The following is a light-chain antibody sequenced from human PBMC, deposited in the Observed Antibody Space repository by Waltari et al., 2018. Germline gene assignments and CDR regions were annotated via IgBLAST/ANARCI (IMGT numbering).Light chain of an antibody. CDR1: QGIGYF. CDR2: SPS. Sequence: DIQMTQSPSSLSASVGDRVTITCRASQGIGYFLGGYQQKPGKAPKILLSSPSRLASGVPSRFRGVGSCADYTHTISGLQPEDCATYYRKQYYSTPCTFGQGTLLEIK. CDR3: KQYYSTPCT. V-gene: IGKV1-NL1*01. J-gene: IGKJ2*02.